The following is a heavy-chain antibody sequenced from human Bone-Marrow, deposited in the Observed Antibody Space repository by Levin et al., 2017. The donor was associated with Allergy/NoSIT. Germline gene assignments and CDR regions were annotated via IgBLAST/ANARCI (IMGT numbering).Heavy chain of an antibody. J-gene: IGHJ4*02. D-gene: IGHD3-10*01. Sequence: GESLKISCAASGFTFSSYAMSWVRQAPGKGLEWVSAISGSGGSTYYADSVKGRFTISRDNSKNTLYLQMNSLRAEDTAVYYCANLWFGEPPLGFDYWGQGTLVTVSS. CDR2: ISGSGGST. V-gene: IGHV3-23*01. CDR3: ANLWFGEPPLGFDY. CDR1: GFTFSSYA.